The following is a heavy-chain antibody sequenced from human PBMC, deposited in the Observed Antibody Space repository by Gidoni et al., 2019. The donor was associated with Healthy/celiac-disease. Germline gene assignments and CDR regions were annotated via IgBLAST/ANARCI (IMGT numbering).Heavy chain of an antibody. Sequence: EVQLVEAGGGLVQPGRSLRLSCTASGFTFGDYAMSWFRQAPGKGLEWVGFIRSKAYGGTTEYAASVKGRFTISRDDSKSIAYLQMNSLKTEDTAVYYCTRDSSGWDGYFDYWGQGTLVTVSS. CDR1: GFTFGDYA. J-gene: IGHJ4*02. V-gene: IGHV3-49*03. D-gene: IGHD6-19*01. CDR3: TRDSSGWDGYFDY. CDR2: IRSKAYGGTT.